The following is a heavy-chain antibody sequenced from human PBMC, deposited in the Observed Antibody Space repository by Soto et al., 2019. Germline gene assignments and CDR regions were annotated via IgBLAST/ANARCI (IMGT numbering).Heavy chain of an antibody. CDR3: AREAKLELRAAFDI. Sequence: QVQLVESGGGVVQPGRSLRLSCAASGFTFSSYAMHWVRQAPGKGLEWVAVISYDGSNKYYADSVKGRFTISRDNSKNTLYLQMNSLRAEDTAVYYCAREAKLELRAAFDIWGQGTMVTVSS. CDR1: GFTFSSYA. J-gene: IGHJ3*02. D-gene: IGHD1-7*01. CDR2: ISYDGSNK. V-gene: IGHV3-30-3*01.